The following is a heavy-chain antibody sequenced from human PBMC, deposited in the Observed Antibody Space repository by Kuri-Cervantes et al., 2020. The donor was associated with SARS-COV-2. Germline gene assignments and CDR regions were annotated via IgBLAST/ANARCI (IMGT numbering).Heavy chain of an antibody. V-gene: IGHV3-30*18. CDR1: GFTFSSYG. CDR3: AKDLRLLWFGELLY. Sequence: GESLKISCAASGFTFSSYGMHWVRQAPGEGLEWVAVISYDGSNKYYADSVKGRFTISRDNSKNTLYLQMNSPRAEDTAVYYCAKDLRLLWFGELLYWGQGTLVTVSS. J-gene: IGHJ4*02. CDR2: ISYDGSNK. D-gene: IGHD3-10*01.